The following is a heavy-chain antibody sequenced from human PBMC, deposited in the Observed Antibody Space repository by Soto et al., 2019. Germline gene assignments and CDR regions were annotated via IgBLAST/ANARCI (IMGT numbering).Heavy chain of an antibody. D-gene: IGHD2-2*01. J-gene: IGHJ5*02. CDR1: GFTFSIYA. CDR3: ARDQSTGDWFDA. V-gene: IGHV3-30-3*01. Sequence: GGSLRLSCAASGFTFSIYATHWFRQAPGKGLEWVAVISYDGSNKYYADSVKGRFTISRDNSKNTLCLQMNSLRADDTAVYYCARDQSTGDWFDAWGQGTLVTVSS. CDR2: ISYDGSNK.